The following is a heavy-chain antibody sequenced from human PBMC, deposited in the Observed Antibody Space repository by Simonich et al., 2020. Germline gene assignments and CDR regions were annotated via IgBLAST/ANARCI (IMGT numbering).Heavy chain of an antibody. V-gene: IGHV1-8*03. CDR1: GYTFTSYV. J-gene: IGHJ4*02. D-gene: IGHD1-26*01. Sequence: QVQLVQSGAEVKKPGASVKVSCKASGYTFTSYVINWVRQATGQGIAWMGWMNPNSGNTGDAQKIQGRVTITRNTSISTAYMELSSLRSEDTAVYYCARTYSGSYYYFDYWGQGTLVTVSS. CDR3: ARTYSGSYYYFDY. CDR2: MNPNSGNT.